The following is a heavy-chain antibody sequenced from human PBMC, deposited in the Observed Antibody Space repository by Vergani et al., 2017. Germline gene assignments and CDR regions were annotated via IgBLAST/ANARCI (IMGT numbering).Heavy chain of an antibody. CDR2: INPNSGGT. J-gene: IGHJ6*02. CDR1: GYTFTGYY. Sequence: QVQLVQSGAEVKKPGASVKVSCKASGYTFTGYYMHWVRQAPGQGLEWMGWINPNSGGTNYAQKFQGRVTMTRETSISTAYMGLSRLRSDDTAVYYCARESSYNWNYYYGMDVWGQGTTVTVAS. V-gene: IGHV1-2*02. CDR3: ARESSYNWNYYYGMDV. D-gene: IGHD1-20*01.